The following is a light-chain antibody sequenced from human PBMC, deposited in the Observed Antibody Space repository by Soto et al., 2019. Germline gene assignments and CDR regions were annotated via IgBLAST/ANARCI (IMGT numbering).Light chain of an antibody. CDR1: QTVSSY. Sequence: DIQMTQSPSSLSASVGDRVTITCRASQTVSSYLNWYQQKPGKAPNLLIYVASSLRSGDPSRFSGSGYGTEFTLSISGVQPEDFATYYCVQTYSTPPTFGQGTKVE. V-gene: IGKV1-39*01. CDR2: VAS. CDR3: VQTYSTPPT. J-gene: IGKJ1*01.